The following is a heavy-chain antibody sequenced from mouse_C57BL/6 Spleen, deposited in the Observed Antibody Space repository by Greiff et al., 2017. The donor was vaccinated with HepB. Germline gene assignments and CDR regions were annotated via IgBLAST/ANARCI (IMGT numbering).Heavy chain of an antibody. Sequence: EVKLVESGGGLVKPGGSLKLSCAASGFTFSSYAMSWVRQTPEKRLEWVATISDGGSYTYYPDNVKGRFTISRDNAKNNLYLQMSHLKSEDTAMYYCARGGVLRSYYFDYWGQGTTLTVSS. V-gene: IGHV5-4*03. CDR3: ARGGVLRSYYFDY. CDR2: ISDGGSYT. D-gene: IGHD1-1*01. CDR1: GFTFSSYA. J-gene: IGHJ2*01.